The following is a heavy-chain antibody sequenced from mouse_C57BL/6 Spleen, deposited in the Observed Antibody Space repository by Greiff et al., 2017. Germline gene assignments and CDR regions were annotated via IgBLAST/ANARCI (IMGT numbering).Heavy chain of an antibody. J-gene: IGHJ3*01. D-gene: IGHD3-1*01. Sequence: VQLQQSGPVLVKPGASVKMSCKASGYTFTDYYMNWVKQSHGNSLEWIGVINPYNGGTSYNQKFKGKATLTVDKSSSTAYMELNSLTSEDSAVYDCAREGKGERARWAYWGQGTLVTVSA. CDR1: GYTFTDYY. CDR3: AREGKGERARWAY. CDR2: INPYNGGT. V-gene: IGHV1-19*01.